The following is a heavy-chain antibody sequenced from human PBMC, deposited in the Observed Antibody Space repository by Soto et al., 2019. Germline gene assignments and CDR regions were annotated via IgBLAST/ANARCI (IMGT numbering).Heavy chain of an antibody. V-gene: IGHV3-33*06. CDR2: IWYDGSNK. D-gene: IGHD2-15*01. CDR3: LKDDGSGDSCQDD. Sequence: GGSLRLSCAASGFTFSSYGMHWVRQAPGKGLEWVAVIWYDGSNKYYADSVKGRFTISRDNSKNTLYLQMNSLRAEDTAVYYCLKDDGSGDSCQDDWGPGTLVTVSS. J-gene: IGHJ4*02. CDR1: GFTFSSYG.